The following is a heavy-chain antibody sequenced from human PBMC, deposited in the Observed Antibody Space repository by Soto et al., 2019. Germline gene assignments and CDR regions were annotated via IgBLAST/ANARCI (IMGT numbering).Heavy chain of an antibody. J-gene: IGHJ4*02. CDR1: GGSISSYY. Sequence: PSETLSLTCTVSGGSISSYYWSWIRQPPGKGLEWLGYIYYSGSTNYNPSLKSRLTLSLDTSKNQFSLTLTSVTTADTAVYYCARGTYLDDDSGYFDFWGQGTPVTVSS. D-gene: IGHD3-22*01. CDR2: IYYSGST. V-gene: IGHV4-59*01. CDR3: ARGTYLDDDSGYFDF.